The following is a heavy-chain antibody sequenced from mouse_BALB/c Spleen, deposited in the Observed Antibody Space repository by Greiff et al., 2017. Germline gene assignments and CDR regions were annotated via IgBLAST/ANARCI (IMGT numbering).Heavy chain of an antibody. CDR1: GFTFSSFG. CDR2: ISSGSSTI. Sequence: EVKVVESGGGLVQPGGSRKLSCAASGFTFSSFGMHWVRQAPEKGLEWVAYISSGSSTIYYADTVKGRFTISRDNPKNTLFLQMTSLRSEDTAMYYCARVYDGYYAAFAYWGQGTLVTVSA. CDR3: ARVYDGYYAAFAY. V-gene: IGHV5-17*02. D-gene: IGHD2-3*01. J-gene: IGHJ3*01.